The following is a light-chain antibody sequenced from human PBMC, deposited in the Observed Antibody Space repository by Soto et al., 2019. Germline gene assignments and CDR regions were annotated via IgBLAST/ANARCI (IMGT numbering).Light chain of an antibody. V-gene: IGKV3-15*01. Sequence: EIVMTQSPATLSVSPGERVTLSCRASQSVSSNLAWYQQKPGQTPRLLIYDASTGATGIPARFSGSGSGTEFTLTISSLQSEDFAVYYCQQYNNWPRTFGQGTKAEIK. CDR1: QSVSSN. J-gene: IGKJ1*01. CDR3: QQYNNWPRT. CDR2: DAS.